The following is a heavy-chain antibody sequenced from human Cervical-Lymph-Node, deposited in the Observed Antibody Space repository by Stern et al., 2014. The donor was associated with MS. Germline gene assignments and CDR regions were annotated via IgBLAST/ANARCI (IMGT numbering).Heavy chain of an antibody. CDR2: LIPFFGAT. CDR3: ALRRSYYVY. Sequence: VQLVQSGAEVKKPGSSVKVSCKASGDTFSSYALSWVRQAPGQGLEWVGGLIPFFGATRYGQKFQGRVTITQEESTGPAFRALTNLTSDDTAVYYCALRRSYYVYWGLGTLISVSS. D-gene: IGHD4-11*01. J-gene: IGHJ4*02. CDR1: GDTFSSYA. V-gene: IGHV1-69*01.